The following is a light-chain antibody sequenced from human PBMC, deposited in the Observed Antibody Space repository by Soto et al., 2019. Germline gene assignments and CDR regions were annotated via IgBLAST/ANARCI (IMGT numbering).Light chain of an antibody. Sequence: DIQMTQSPSTLSASVGDIVTITCRASQSISSWLAWYQQKPGKAPKLLIYKASSLESGVPSRFSGSGSGTEFTLTISSLQPDDFATYYCQQYNSYSTWTFGQGTKVEIK. CDR3: QQYNSYSTWT. CDR1: QSISSW. J-gene: IGKJ1*01. CDR2: KAS. V-gene: IGKV1-5*03.